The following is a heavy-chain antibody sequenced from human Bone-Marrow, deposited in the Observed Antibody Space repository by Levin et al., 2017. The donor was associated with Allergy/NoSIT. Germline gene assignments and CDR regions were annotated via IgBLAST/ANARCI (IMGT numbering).Heavy chain of an antibody. CDR3: TRDNDLSRFGFYYGMDT. CDR2: IYYTGDT. V-gene: IGHV4-31*03. Sequence: HSQTLSLTCSVSGGPISSGGYYWTWIRQHPGKGLEWIGHIYYTGDTQYNPSLKSRVSISLDTTKNQFSLKLTAVTAADTAVYYCTRDNDLSRFGFYYGMDTWGQGTTVTVSS. CDR1: GGPISSGGYY. J-gene: IGHJ6*02. D-gene: IGHD2-21*02.